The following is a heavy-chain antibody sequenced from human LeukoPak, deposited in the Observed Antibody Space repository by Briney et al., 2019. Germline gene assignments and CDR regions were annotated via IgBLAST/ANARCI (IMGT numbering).Heavy chain of an antibody. Sequence: NPSETLSLTCAVSGGSISSSNWWSWVRQPPGKGLEWIGEIYHSGSTNYNPSLKSRVTISVDKSKNQFSLKLSSVTAADTAVYYCARRQIQLWFQPHYGMDVWGQGTTVTVSS. CDR1: GGSISSSNW. D-gene: IGHD5-18*01. J-gene: IGHJ6*02. V-gene: IGHV4-4*02. CDR3: ARRQIQLWFQPHYGMDV. CDR2: IYHSGST.